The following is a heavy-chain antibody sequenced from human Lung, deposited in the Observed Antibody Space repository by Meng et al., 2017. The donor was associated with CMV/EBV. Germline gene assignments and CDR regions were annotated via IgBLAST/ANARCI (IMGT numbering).Heavy chain of an antibody. Sequence: SXTLSLTCAVYSGSLTDYFWSWIRQSPEKGLEWIGDISHSGRTNYNPSLKSRVTISVDTSSNQFFLKVTSVTAADTAVYYCARGRTDFDSWGQGTLVTGSS. CDR1: SGSLTDYF. CDR3: ARGRTDFDS. V-gene: IGHV4-34*01. CDR2: ISHSGRT. D-gene: IGHD1-1*01. J-gene: IGHJ4*02.